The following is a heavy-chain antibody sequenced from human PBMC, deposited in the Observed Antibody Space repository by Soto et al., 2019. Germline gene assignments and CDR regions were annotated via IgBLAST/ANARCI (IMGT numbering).Heavy chain of an antibody. V-gene: IGHV1-18*01. D-gene: IGHD3-3*02. CDR3: ARGTIFGLVSYDY. CDR1: GATFTSYG. J-gene: IGHJ4*02. CDR2: ISGYNGDT. Sequence: QVQLVQSGAEVKEPGASVKVSCKASGATFTSYGFNWVRQAPGQGLEWMGWISGYNGDTHYAQNFQVRLTMTIDTSTSTAYMELRSLRSDDAAVYYCARGTIFGLVSYDYWGQGTLVTVSS.